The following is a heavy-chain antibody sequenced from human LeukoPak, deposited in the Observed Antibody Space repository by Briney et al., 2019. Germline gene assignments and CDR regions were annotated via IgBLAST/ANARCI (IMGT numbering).Heavy chain of an antibody. CDR3: ARVGDYCSGGSRYYYFDY. D-gene: IGHD2-15*01. CDR2: INWNGGST. Sequence: PGGSLRLSCAASGFTFDDYGMSWVRQAPGKGLEWVSGINWNGGSTGYADSVKGRFTISRDNAKNSLYLQMNSLRAEDTALYYCARVGDYCSGGSRYYYFDYWGQGTLVTVSS. V-gene: IGHV3-20*04. J-gene: IGHJ4*02. CDR1: GFTFDDYG.